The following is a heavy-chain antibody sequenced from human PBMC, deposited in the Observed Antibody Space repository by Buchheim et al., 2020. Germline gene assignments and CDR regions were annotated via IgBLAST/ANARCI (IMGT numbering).Heavy chain of an antibody. D-gene: IGHD6-6*01. CDR1: GFTFSSYG. J-gene: IGHJ6*02. CDR2: ISYDGSNK. V-gene: IGHV3-30*18. Sequence: QVQLVESGGGVVQPGRSLRLSCAASGFTFSSYGMHWVRQAPGKGLEWVAVISYDGSNKYYADSVKGRFTISRDNSKNTLYLQMNSLRAEDTAVYYCAKDSSIAYYYYYGMDVWGQGTT. CDR3: AKDSSIAYYYYYGMDV.